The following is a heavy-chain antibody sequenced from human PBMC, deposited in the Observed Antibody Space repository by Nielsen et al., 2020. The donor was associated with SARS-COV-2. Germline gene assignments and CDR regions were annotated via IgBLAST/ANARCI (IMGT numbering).Heavy chain of an antibody. CDR3: AKDSYYDSSGYPQ. D-gene: IGHD3-22*01. J-gene: IGHJ3*01. CDR2: ISYDGSNK. V-gene: IGHV3-30-3*01. Sequence: GESLKISCAASGFTFDDYAMHWVRQAPGKGLEWVAVISYDGSNKYYADSVKGRFTISRDNSKNTLYLQMNSLRAEDTAVYYCAKDSYYDSSGYPQWGQGTMVTVSS. CDR1: GFTFDDYA.